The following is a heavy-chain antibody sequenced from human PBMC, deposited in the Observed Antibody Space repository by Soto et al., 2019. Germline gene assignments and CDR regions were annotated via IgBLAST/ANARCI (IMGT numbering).Heavy chain of an antibody. J-gene: IGHJ4*02. V-gene: IGHV3-7*05. CDR3: ARDQAARPFDY. Sequence: GGSLRLSCAASGFTFSSYWMSWVRQAPGKGLEWVANIKQDGSEKYYVDSVKGRFTISRDNAKNSRYLQMNSLRAEDTAVYYCARDQAARPFDYWGQGTLVTVSS. D-gene: IGHD6-6*01. CDR1: GFTFSSYW. CDR2: IKQDGSEK.